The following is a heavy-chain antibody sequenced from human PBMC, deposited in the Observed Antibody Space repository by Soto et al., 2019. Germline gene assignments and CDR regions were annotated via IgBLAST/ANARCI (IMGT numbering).Heavy chain of an antibody. J-gene: IGHJ3*02. Sequence: SETLSLTXTISGGSISSSNYFWGWIRQPPGKGLEWIGSIFYSGSTSYNSSLKSRVTIPVDTSKNQFSLRLSSVTAADTAVYYCASPTLGAFDIWGQGTMVTVSS. V-gene: IGHV4-39*01. CDR3: ASPTLGAFDI. D-gene: IGHD3-16*01. CDR2: IFYSGST. CDR1: GGSISSSNYF.